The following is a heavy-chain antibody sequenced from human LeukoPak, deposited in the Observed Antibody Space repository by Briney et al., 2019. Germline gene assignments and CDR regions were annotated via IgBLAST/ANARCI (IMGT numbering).Heavy chain of an antibody. D-gene: IGHD6-19*01. CDR1: GFTFSSYG. V-gene: IGHV3-23*01. CDR2: ISGSGGST. Sequence: GGSLRLSFAASGFTFSSYGMSWVRQAPGKGLEWVSAISGSGGSTYYADSVKGRFTISRDNSKNTLYLQMNSLRAEDTAVYYCAKDQWLDSFDYWGQGTLVTVSS. J-gene: IGHJ4*02. CDR3: AKDQWLDSFDY.